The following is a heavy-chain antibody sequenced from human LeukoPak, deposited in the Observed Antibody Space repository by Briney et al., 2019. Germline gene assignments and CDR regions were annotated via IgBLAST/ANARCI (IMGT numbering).Heavy chain of an antibody. D-gene: IGHD3-10*01. J-gene: IGHJ6*03. CDR1: GVTFSDYY. V-gene: IGHV3-11*04. CDR3: ARATPYYYGSGSLSYYMDV. Sequence: GGSLRLSCAASGVTFSDYYMSWIRQAPGKGLEWVSYISSSGSTIYYADSVKGRFTISRDNAKNSLYLQMNSLRAEDTAVYYCARATPYYYGSGSLSYYMDVWGKGTTVTVSS. CDR2: ISSSGSTI.